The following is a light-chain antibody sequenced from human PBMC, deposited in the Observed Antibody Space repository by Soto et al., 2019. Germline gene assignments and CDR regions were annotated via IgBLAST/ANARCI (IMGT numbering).Light chain of an antibody. V-gene: IGLV2-14*03. J-gene: IGLJ1*01. CDR2: NVY. CDR3: GAYTVSRTDG. Sequence: SPLTQPASVSGSPGQSITISCSGTSSDVGAYNFVSWHQQHPGKAPKLMIYNVYDRPSGISYRFSGSKSGNTASLTISGLQGEDVADVDGGAYTVSRTDGFGFGTKV. CDR1: SSDVGAYNF.